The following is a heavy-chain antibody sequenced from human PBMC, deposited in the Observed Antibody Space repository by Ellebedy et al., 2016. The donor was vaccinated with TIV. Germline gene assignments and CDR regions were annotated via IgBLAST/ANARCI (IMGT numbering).Heavy chain of an antibody. CDR3: ARSRGVSY. CDR1: GFTFSNYW. Sequence: PGGSLRLSCAASGFTFSNYWMTWVRQAPGKGPECGANIKQDGSEKYYVDSVKGRFTISRDNAKNSLYLQMNSLRAEDTAVYFCARSRGVSYWGQGTLVTVSS. CDR2: IKQDGSEK. J-gene: IGHJ4*02. V-gene: IGHV3-7*03. D-gene: IGHD2-8*01.